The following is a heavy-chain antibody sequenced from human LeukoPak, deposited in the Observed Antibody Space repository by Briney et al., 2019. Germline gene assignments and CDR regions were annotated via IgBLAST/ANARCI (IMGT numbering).Heavy chain of an antibody. CDR2: INPSGGST. J-gene: IGHJ5*02. CDR1: GYTFTSYY. Sequence: ASVKLSCKASGYTFTSYYIHWVRQAPGQALEWMGKINPSGGSTSYAQKFQGRVTMTRDMSTSTDYMELSSLRSEDTAVYYCARDNSVEDTAWWFDPWGQGTLVTVSS. D-gene: IGHD4-23*01. CDR3: ARDNSVEDTAWWFDP. V-gene: IGHV1-46*01.